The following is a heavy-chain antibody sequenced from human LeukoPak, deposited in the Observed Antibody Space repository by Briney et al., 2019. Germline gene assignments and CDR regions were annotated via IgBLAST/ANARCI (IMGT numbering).Heavy chain of an antibody. Sequence: GGSLRLSCAASGFTFDDYAMHWVRQAPGKGLEWVSGISWNSGSIGYADSVKGRFTISRDNAKNSLYLQMNNLRAEDTALYYCARRRVTVVRGVDITSYYFDYWGQGTLVTVSS. CDR3: ARRRVTVVRGVDITSYYFDY. CDR2: ISWNSGSI. J-gene: IGHJ4*02. V-gene: IGHV3-9*01. D-gene: IGHD3-10*01. CDR1: GFTFDDYA.